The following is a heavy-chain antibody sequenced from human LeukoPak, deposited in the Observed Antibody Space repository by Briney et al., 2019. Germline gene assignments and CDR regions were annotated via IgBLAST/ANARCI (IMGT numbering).Heavy chain of an antibody. D-gene: IGHD6-13*01. Sequence: PGTSLRLSCTASGFSLSPYGMDWVRQAPGKGLEWGAMISGDGTDTKYEDSVKCRFTISREKSKNTLYLQMNSLRAEDTAVYYCAKDRKYSSSWYLFDYWGQGTLVTVSS. J-gene: IGHJ4*02. CDR1: GFSLSPYG. CDR2: ISGDGTDT. V-gene: IGHV3-30*18. CDR3: AKDRKYSSSWYLFDY.